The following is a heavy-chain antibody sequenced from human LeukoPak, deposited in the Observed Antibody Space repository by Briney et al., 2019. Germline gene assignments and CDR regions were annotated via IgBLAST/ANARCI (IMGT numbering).Heavy chain of an antibody. CDR1: GGSISSYY. CDR3: ARDLYGSGSYYNSYFDY. Sequence: PSETLSLTCTVSGGSISSYYWSWIRQPPGKGLEWIGYIYYSGSTNYNPSLKSRVTISVDTSKNQFSLKLSSVTAADTAVYYCARDLYGSGSYYNSYFDYWGQGTLVTVSS. J-gene: IGHJ4*02. CDR2: IYYSGST. D-gene: IGHD3-10*01. V-gene: IGHV4-59*01.